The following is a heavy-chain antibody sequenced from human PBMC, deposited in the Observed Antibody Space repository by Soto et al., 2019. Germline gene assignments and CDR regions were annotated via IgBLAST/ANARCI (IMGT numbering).Heavy chain of an antibody. CDR1: GGSFSGYY. CDR2: INHSGST. Sequence: SETLSLTCAVYGGSFSGYYWSWIRQPPGKGLEWIGEINHSGSTNYNPSLKSRVTISVDTSKNQFSLKLSSVTAADTAVHYCATCNLRPYYGMDVWGQGTTVTVSS. D-gene: IGHD4-17*01. V-gene: IGHV4-34*01. J-gene: IGHJ6*02. CDR3: ATCNLRPYYGMDV.